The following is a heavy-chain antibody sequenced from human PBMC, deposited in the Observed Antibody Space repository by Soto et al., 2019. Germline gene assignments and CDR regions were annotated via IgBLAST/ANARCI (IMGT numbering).Heavy chain of an antibody. J-gene: IGHJ5*02. D-gene: IGHD2-15*01. V-gene: IGHV3-23*01. Sequence: PXGCLRLTCAASGFTFSSYSMGWVRQAPGKGLEWVSAISGSGGSTYYADSVKGRFTISRDNSKNTLYLQMNSLRAEDTAVYYCAKEHLVVVVAANWVDHWGQGTLVTVSS. CDR3: AKEHLVVVVAANWVDH. CDR2: ISGSGGST. CDR1: GFTFSSYS.